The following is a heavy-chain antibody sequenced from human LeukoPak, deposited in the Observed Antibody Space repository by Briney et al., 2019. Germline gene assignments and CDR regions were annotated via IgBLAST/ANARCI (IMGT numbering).Heavy chain of an antibody. Sequence: GGSLRLSCAASGFTFSSYWMSWVRQAPGKGLEWVANIKQDGSEKYYVDSVKGRFTISRDNAKNSLHLQMNSLRAEDTAVYYCARGARSGYAKYWGQGTLVTVSS. J-gene: IGHJ4*02. CDR1: GFTFSSYW. CDR3: ARGARSGYAKY. CDR2: IKQDGSEK. V-gene: IGHV3-7*01. D-gene: IGHD5-12*01.